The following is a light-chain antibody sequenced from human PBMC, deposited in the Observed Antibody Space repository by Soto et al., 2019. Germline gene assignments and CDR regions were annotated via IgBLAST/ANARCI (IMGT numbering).Light chain of an antibody. CDR3: QQRSNWPHT. CDR1: QSISSTS. V-gene: IGKV3-11*01. CDR2: GAS. J-gene: IGKJ4*01. Sequence: DNVLTQSPATLSRSPGARATLSYTASQSISSTSLTWYHQRPGQAPRLLIYGASTRATGIPARFSGSGSGTEFTLTISSLQSEDFAVYYCQQRSNWPHTFGGGTKVDIK.